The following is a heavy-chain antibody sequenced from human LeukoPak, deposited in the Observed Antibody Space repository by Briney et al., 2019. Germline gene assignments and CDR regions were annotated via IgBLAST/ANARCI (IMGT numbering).Heavy chain of an antibody. CDR1: GYTFTGYY. CDR2: INPNSGGT. D-gene: IGHD3-16*01. V-gene: IGHV1-2*02. CDR3: TRVVVPAGGGVVDY. J-gene: IGHJ4*02. Sequence: ASVKVSCKASGYTFTGYYIHWVRQAPGQGLEWMGWINPNSGGTNYAQKFQGRVTMTRDTSISTAYMELSRLTSDDTAVYYCTRVVVPAGGGVVDYWGQGTLVTVSS.